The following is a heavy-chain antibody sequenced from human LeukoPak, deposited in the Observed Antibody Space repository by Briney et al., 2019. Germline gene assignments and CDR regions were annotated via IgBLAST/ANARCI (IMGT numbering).Heavy chain of an antibody. CDR2: IFYTGST. CDR1: GGSISSYY. Sequence: SETLSLTCTVSGGSISSYYWSWIRQPPGKGLEWIGYIFYTGSTKYNPSLKSRVTISVDTSKNQFSLKLSSVTAADTAVYYCASGRGSFDPWGQGTLVTVSS. D-gene: IGHD3/OR15-3a*01. CDR3: ASGRGSFDP. V-gene: IGHV4-59*12. J-gene: IGHJ5*02.